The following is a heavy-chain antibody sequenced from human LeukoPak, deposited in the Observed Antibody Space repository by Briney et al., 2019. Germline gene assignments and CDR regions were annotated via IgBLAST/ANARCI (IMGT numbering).Heavy chain of an antibody. J-gene: IGHJ4*02. Sequence: GGSLRLSCAASGISISSYGMHWVRQAPGKGLEWVAVISYDGSNKNYADSVKGRFTISRDNSKNTLYLQMNSLRAEDTAEYYCARSAVGTSCCTAVDYWGQGTLVTVSS. CDR1: GISISSYG. D-gene: IGHD1-26*01. V-gene: IGHV3-30*03. CDR2: ISYDGSNK. CDR3: ARSAVGTSCCTAVDY.